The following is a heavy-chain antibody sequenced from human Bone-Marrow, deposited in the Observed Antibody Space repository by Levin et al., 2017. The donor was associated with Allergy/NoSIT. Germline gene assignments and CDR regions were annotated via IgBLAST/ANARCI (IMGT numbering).Heavy chain of an antibody. J-gene: IGHJ4*02. Sequence: GESLKISFAASGFIFSNYAMNWVRQAPGKGLEWVSQISGSGGNTHYADSVKGRFTFSRDNSKNTLYLQMNSLRAEDTAVYYCAGYDTSAYHSPFDYWGQGTLVTVSS. CDR2: ISGSGGNT. D-gene: IGHD3-22*01. CDR3: AGYDTSAYHSPFDY. CDR1: GFIFSNYA. V-gene: IGHV3-23*01.